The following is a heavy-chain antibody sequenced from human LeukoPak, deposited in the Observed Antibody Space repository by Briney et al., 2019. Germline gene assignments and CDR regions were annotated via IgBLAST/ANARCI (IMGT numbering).Heavy chain of an antibody. CDR2: ISGSGGST. V-gene: IGHV3-23*01. CDR1: GFTFSSYA. Sequence: GGSLRLSCAASGFTFSSYAMSWVRQAPGKGLEWVSAISGSGGSTYYADSVKGRFTISRDNSKNTLYLQMNSLRAEDTAVYYCARVLGYGSGSYYNSGYWGQGTLVTVSS. D-gene: IGHD3-10*01. J-gene: IGHJ4*02. CDR3: ARVLGYGSGSYYNSGY.